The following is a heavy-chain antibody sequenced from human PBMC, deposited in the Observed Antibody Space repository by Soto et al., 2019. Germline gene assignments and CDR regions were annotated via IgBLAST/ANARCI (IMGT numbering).Heavy chain of an antibody. Sequence: EVQLLESGGGLVRPGGSLRLSCAASGFTFSSYAMSWVRQAPGKGLEWVSTISGSDGRTYSTHSVKGRFTISRDNTRNTAYQQMNSLRVEDTAVYYCAKGVAQYTPLALFDYWGRGTLVTVSS. CDR2: ISGSDGRT. CDR1: GFTFSSYA. J-gene: IGHJ4*02. D-gene: IGHD5-18*01. V-gene: IGHV3-23*01. CDR3: AKGVAQYTPLALFDY.